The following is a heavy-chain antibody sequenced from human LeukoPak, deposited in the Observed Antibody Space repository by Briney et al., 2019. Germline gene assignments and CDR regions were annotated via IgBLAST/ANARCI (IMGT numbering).Heavy chain of an antibody. Sequence: GASVKVSCKASGYTFTTYYFHWVRHAPGQGLEWMGWINPNSGGTNYAQKFQGRVTMTRDTSISTTYMELSRLSSDDTAVYYCARNGRGTYDYWGRGTLVTVSS. CDR3: ARNGRGTYDY. J-gene: IGHJ4*02. CDR2: INPNSGGT. CDR1: GYTFTTYY. D-gene: IGHD3-16*01. V-gene: IGHV1-2*02.